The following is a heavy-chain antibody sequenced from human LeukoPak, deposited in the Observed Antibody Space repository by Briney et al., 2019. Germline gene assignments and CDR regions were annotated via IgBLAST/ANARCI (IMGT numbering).Heavy chain of an antibody. CDR1: GFTFSCYA. Sequence: GGSLRLSCAASGFTFSCYAMSWVRQAPGKWLEWVSAISGSGGSTYYADSVKGRFTISRDNSKNTLYLQMNSLRAEDTAVYYCVKDAPVNIVVVPAANSWGQGTLVTVSS. J-gene: IGHJ4*02. V-gene: IGHV3-23*01. CDR3: VKDAPVNIVVVPAANS. D-gene: IGHD2-2*01. CDR2: ISGSGGST.